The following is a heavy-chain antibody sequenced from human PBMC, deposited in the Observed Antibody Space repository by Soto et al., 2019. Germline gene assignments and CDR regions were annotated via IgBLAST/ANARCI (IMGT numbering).Heavy chain of an antibody. J-gene: IGHJ4*02. V-gene: IGHV3-33*01. CDR2: IWYDGSKR. CDR1: GFTFSSYN. Sequence: GGSLRLSCAASGFTFSSYNIHWVRQAPGKGLEWVAVIWYDGSKRYYGDSVKGRFIISRDNSKNTLYPQMNSLRAEDTAVYYCTTNSGSYESGYWGKGTLVTVSS. D-gene: IGHD1-26*01. CDR3: TTNSGSYESGY.